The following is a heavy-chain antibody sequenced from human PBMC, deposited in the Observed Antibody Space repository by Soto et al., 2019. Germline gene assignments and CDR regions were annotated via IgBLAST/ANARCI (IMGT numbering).Heavy chain of an antibody. J-gene: IGHJ4*02. CDR1: GFTFSNYA. Sequence: EVQLLDSGGGLVQPGGSLRLSCAASGFTFSNYAMSWVRQAPGKGLEWVSTISGNGGSTYYADSVKGRFTISRDNSKNMLFLQINSLRDDDAAVYYCANRRASIITFDYWGQGTPVTVSS. D-gene: IGHD1-26*01. V-gene: IGHV3-23*01. CDR2: ISGNGGST. CDR3: ANRRASIITFDY.